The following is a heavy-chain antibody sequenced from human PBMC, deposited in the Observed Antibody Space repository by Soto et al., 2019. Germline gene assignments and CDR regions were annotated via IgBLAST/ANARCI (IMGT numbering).Heavy chain of an antibody. V-gene: IGHV4-30-2*01. CDR2: IYHSGST. Sequence: SETLSLTCAVSGGSISSGGYSWSWIRQPPGKGLEWIGYIYHSGSTYYNPSLKSRVTVSVDRSKNQFSLKLSSVTAADTAVYYCEECDVLGSWFDPWGQGTLVTVSS. J-gene: IGHJ5*02. CDR1: GGSISSGGYS. CDR3: EECDVLGSWFDP. D-gene: IGHD3-3*01.